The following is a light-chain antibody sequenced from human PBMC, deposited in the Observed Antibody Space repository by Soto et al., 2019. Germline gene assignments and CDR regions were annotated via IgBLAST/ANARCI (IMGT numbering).Light chain of an antibody. V-gene: IGLV2-14*01. J-gene: IGLJ1*01. CDR2: GVH. CDR1: SNDIGTYDY. CDR3: TAFSANRVYL. Sequence: QSALTQPISVSGSPGQSITISCTGNSNDIGTYDYVCWYQQHPGKAPRLLIHGVHNRSPGISGRFSASKSGLTASLTISGLQAEEEAASYCTAFSANRVYLFGPGTKVTVL.